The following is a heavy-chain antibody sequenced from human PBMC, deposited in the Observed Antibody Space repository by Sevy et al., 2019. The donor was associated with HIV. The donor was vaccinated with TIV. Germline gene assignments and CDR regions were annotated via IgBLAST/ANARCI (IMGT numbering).Heavy chain of an antibody. D-gene: IGHD2-15*01. Sequence: GGSLRLSCAASGFTFSDYGMHWVRQVPGKGLDWVAFISYDGRTKYYLDSVQGRLTISRDNSKNTLYLQMNSLRPEDTAVYYCATGYYCSGGTCYPDYWGQGTLVTVSS. CDR3: ATGYYCSGGTCYPDY. CDR2: ISYDGRTK. V-gene: IGHV3-30*03. CDR1: GFTFSDYG. J-gene: IGHJ4*02.